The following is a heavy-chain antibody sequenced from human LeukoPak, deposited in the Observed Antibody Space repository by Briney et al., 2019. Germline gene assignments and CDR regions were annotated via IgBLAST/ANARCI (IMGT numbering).Heavy chain of an antibody. V-gene: IGHV4-61*08. CDR2: IDYSGNT. D-gene: IGHD4-17*01. J-gene: IGHJ4*02. CDR1: GGSVSSAVYH. Sequence: PSETLSLTCTVSGGSVSSAVYHWSWLRQPPGKGLEWIGYIDYSGNTNYNPSLKSRVTISVDTSKNQFSLKLGSVTAADTAVYYCARGPTLTTDYWGQGTLVTVSS. CDR3: ARGPTLTTDY.